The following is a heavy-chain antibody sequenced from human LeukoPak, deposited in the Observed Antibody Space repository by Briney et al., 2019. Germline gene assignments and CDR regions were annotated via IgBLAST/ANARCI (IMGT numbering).Heavy chain of an antibody. Sequence: ASVKVSCRASGYTFTGYYMHWVRQAPGQGLEWMGRINPNSGGTNYAQKFQGRVTMTRDTSISTAYMELSRLRSDDTAVYYCARDLNIVHILRYDYYYGMDVWGQETTVTVSS. V-gene: IGHV1-2*06. CDR2: INPNSGGT. J-gene: IGHJ6*02. CDR3: ARDLNIVHILRYDYYYGMDV. D-gene: IGHD2/OR15-2a*01. CDR1: GYTFTGYY.